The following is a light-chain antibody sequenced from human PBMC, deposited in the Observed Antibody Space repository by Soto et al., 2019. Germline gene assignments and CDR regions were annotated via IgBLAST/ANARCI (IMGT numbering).Light chain of an antibody. Sequence: DIQMTQSPSSLSASVGDRVTITCRASQGISNYLVWYQQKPGKVPKLLIYAASTLQSGVPSRFSGSGSGTYTTTTISSQQPEDVATYYCQNYKSAPRTFGQGTKVEIK. CDR2: AAS. V-gene: IGKV1-27*01. CDR3: QNYKSAPRT. J-gene: IGKJ1*01. CDR1: QGISNY.